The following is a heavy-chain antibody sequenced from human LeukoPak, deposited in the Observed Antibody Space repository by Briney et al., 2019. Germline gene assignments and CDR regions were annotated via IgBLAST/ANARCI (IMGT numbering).Heavy chain of an antibody. CDR2: ITSSGATT. Sequence: GGSLRLSCAASGFTISTYAMTWVRQAPGKGLEWVTSITSSGATTYYADSVKGRFTISRDISKNTLFLQMNSLTAEDSAVYYCAKEFIAGDGHVDCDSWGQGTLVTVSS. V-gene: IGHV3-23*01. D-gene: IGHD5-24*01. CDR3: AKEFIAGDGHVDCDS. J-gene: IGHJ4*02. CDR1: GFTISTYA.